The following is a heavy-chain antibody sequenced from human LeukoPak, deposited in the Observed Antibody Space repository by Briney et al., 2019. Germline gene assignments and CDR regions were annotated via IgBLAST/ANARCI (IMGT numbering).Heavy chain of an antibody. V-gene: IGHV3-23*05. J-gene: IGHJ4*02. Sequence: GGSLRLSCVVSGFTLTSYSMTWVRQAPGQGLEWVSSFLRTGSSVYYAGSVKGRFTISRDNSKNTLYLQLNSLRAEDSAVYYCAKAQTSVTTFLDSWGQGTLVTVSS. D-gene: IGHD4-17*01. CDR3: AKAQTSVTTFLDS. CDR1: GFTLTSYS. CDR2: FLRTGSSV.